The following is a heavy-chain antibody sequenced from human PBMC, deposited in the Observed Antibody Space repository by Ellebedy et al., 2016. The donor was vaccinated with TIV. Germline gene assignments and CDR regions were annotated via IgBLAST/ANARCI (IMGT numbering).Heavy chain of an antibody. CDR2: IYYSGST. CDR3: ARGRVEWLFNQNWFNP. J-gene: IGHJ5*02. V-gene: IGHV4-31*03. CDR1: GGSISSGGYY. Sequence: SETLSLXXTVSGGSISSGGYYWSWIRQHPGKGLEWIGYIYYSGSTYYNPSLKSRVTISVDTSKNQFSLKLSSVTAADTAVYYCARGRVEWLFNQNWFNPWGQGTLVTVSS. D-gene: IGHD3-3*01.